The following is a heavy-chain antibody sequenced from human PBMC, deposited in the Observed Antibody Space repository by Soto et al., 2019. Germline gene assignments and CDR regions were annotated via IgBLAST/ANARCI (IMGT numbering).Heavy chain of an antibody. J-gene: IGHJ4*02. Sequence: SETLSLTCAVYGGSFSGYYWSWIRQPPGKGLEWTGEINHSGSTNYNPSLKSRVTISFDAAKNEFSPNLKSVTAADTAVYYCARGRGFSLLGVPLDSWGPGTRVTVSS. CDR1: GGSFSGYY. CDR3: ARGRGFSLLGVPLDS. D-gene: IGHD3-10*01. V-gene: IGHV4-34*01. CDR2: INHSGST.